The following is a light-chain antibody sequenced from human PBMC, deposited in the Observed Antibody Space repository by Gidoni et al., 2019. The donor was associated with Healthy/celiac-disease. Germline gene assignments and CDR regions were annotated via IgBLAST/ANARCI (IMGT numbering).Light chain of an antibody. J-gene: IGLJ1*01. V-gene: IGLV3-19*01. CDR3: NSRDSSGNHYV. CDR1: SLRSYY. CDR2: GKN. Sequence: SSELTHDPAMSVALGQTFRITCQGDSLRSYYASWYQQKPGQAPVLVIYGKNNRPAGIPDRFSGSSSGNTASLTITGAKAEDDADYYCNSRDSSGNHYVFGTGIKGTVL.